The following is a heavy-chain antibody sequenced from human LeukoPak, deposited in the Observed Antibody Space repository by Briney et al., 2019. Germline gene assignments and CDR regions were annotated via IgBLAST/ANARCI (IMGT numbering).Heavy chain of an antibody. V-gene: IGHV1-2*04. CDR1: GYTFTSYY. D-gene: IGHD2-15*01. J-gene: IGHJ6*02. CDR2: INPNSGGT. Sequence: GASVKVSCKASGYTFTSYYMHWVRQAPGQGLEWMGWINPNSGGTNYAQKFQGWVTMTRDTSISTAYMELSRLRSDDTAVYYCARGGRYCSGGSCYVAFHYYYGMDVWGQGTTVTVSS. CDR3: ARGGRYCSGGSCYVAFHYYYGMDV.